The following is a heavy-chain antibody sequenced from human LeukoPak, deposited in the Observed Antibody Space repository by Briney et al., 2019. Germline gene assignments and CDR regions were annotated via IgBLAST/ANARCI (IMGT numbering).Heavy chain of an antibody. CDR1: GYSFTSYW. Sequence: GASLQISCKGSGYSFTSYWIGWVRQLPGKGLEWMGIIYPGDSDTRYSPSFQGQVTISADKSISTAYLQWSSLKASDTAMYYCAIGPYDFWSGPANWFDPWGQGTLVTVSS. CDR2: IYPGDSDT. V-gene: IGHV5-51*01. J-gene: IGHJ5*02. D-gene: IGHD3-3*01. CDR3: AIGPYDFWSGPANWFDP.